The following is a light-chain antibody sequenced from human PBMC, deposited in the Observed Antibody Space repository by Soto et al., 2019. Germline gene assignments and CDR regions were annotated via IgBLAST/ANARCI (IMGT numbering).Light chain of an antibody. CDR3: QTWGTGIRV. CDR1: SGHSSYA. V-gene: IGLV4-69*01. CDR2: LNSDGSH. Sequence: QSVLTQSPSASASLGASVKLTCTLSSGHSSYAIAWHQQQPEKGPRSLMKLNSDGSHSNGDGIPDRFSGSSSGAERYLTISILQSEDEADYYCQTWGTGIRVFGGGTKLTVL. J-gene: IGLJ3*02.